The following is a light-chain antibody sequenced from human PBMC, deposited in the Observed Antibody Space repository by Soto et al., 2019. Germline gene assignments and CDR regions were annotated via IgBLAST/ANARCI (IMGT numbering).Light chain of an antibody. CDR2: GAS. J-gene: IGKJ1*01. CDR1: QSVSNN. CDR3: QQWNNWPLT. V-gene: IGKV3-15*01. Sequence: EIVMTQSPATLSVSPGERVTLSCRASQSVSNNLAGFQQKPGQAPRLIIYGASTRATGIPARFSGSGSGKEFTLTISSLQTEDFAVYYCQQWNNWPLTFGQGTKVEIK.